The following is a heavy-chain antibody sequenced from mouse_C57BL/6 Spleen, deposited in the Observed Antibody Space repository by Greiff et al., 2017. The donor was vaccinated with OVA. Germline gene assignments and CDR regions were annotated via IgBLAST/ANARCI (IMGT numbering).Heavy chain of an antibody. D-gene: IGHD1-1*01. Sequence: QVQLQQPGAELVKPGASVKLSCKASGYTFTSYWLTWVKQRPGQGLEWIGDIYPGGGSTNYHEKFKSKATLTVDTSSSTAYVQRSSLTSYDSAVYYCARYLFYAMDYWGQGTSVTVSS. CDR2: IYPGGGST. CDR3: ARYLFYAMDY. CDR1: GYTFTSYW. J-gene: IGHJ4*01. V-gene: IGHV1-55*01.